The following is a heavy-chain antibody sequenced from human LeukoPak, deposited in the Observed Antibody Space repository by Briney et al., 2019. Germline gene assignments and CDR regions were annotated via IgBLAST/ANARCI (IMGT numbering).Heavy chain of an antibody. CDR1: GYTFTGYY. D-gene: IGHD6-19*01. CDR3: ARGVRPGLVQDFDY. CDR2: INPNIGGT. Sequence: RASVKVSCKASGYTFTGYYMHWVRQAPGQGLEWMGRINPNIGGTNYAQKFQGGVTMTRDTSISTAYMELSRLRSDDTAVYYCARGVRPGLVQDFDYWGQGTLVTVSS. J-gene: IGHJ4*02. V-gene: IGHV1-2*06.